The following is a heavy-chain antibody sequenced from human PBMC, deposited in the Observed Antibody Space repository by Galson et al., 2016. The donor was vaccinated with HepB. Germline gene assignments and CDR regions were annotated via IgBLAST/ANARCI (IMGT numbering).Heavy chain of an antibody. Sequence: SVKVSCKASDYTFSNYAITWVRQAPGQGLEWMGWIRPYYRNTIYEQKFQGRLTMTTDTSSTIAYIELRSLRSDDTAVYYCATTSGATMEHTDYIGHWGQGILVTVSS. CDR3: ATTSGATMEHTDYIGH. V-gene: IGHV1-18*04. CDR2: IRPYYRNT. CDR1: DYTFSNYA. J-gene: IGHJ4*02. D-gene: IGHD5-12*01.